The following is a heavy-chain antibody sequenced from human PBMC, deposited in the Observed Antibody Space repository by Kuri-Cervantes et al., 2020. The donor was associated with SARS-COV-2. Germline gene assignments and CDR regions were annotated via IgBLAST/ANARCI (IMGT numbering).Heavy chain of an antibody. D-gene: IGHD3-22*01. V-gene: IGHV3-7*01. CDR3: ARDPGITMIGAFDI. CDR1: GFTFSSYW. Sequence: GESLKISCAASGFTFSSYWMSWVRQAPGKGLEWVANIKQDGSEKYYVDSVKGRFTISRDNAKNSLYLQMNSLRAEDTAVYYCARDPGITMIGAFDIWGQGTMVTVSS. J-gene: IGHJ3*02. CDR2: IKQDGSEK.